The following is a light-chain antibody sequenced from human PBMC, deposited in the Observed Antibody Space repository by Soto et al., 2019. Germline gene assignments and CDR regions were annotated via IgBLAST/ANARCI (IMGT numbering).Light chain of an antibody. CDR3: QQSYSTPYT. CDR2: GAS. CDR1: QNIINF. V-gene: IGKV1-39*01. Sequence: DIQMTQFPSSLSASVGDRVTITCRASQNIINFLNWYQQKPGKAPNLLIYGASSLQSGDPSRFSGSGSGTDFTLTIANRQPEDFATYFCQQSYSTPYTFGQGTELEI. J-gene: IGKJ2*01.